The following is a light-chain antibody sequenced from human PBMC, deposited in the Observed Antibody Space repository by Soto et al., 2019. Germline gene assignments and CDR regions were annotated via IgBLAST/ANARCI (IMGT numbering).Light chain of an antibody. CDR1: SSDIGAYNS. Sequence: QSALTQPASVSGSPGQSITISCAGTSSDIGAYNSVSWYQHLPGRSPTLMIYEASNRPSGVSERFSGSKAGNTASLTISGLQADDEAEYYCISYKTDDTFVFGTGTKLTVL. V-gene: IGLV2-14*01. CDR2: EAS. J-gene: IGLJ1*01. CDR3: ISYKTDDTFV.